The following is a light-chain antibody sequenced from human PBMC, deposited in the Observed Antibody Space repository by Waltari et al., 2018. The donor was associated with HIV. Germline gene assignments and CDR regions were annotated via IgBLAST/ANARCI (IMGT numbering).Light chain of an antibody. Sequence: QSALTQPASVSGSPGQSITISCTGASSDVGDYNYVSWYQQHPGKAPKLMIYDVSNRPSGVSNRFSGSKSGNPASLTISGLQAEDEADYYCSSYTGSSTLGVFGTGTRVTVL. CDR3: SSYTGSSTLGV. V-gene: IGLV2-14*03. CDR1: SSDVGDYNY. J-gene: IGLJ1*01. CDR2: DVS.